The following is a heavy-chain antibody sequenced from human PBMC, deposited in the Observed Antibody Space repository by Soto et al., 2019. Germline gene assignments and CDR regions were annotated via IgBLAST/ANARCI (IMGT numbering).Heavy chain of an antibody. V-gene: IGHV4-39*01. Sequence: QLQLQESGPGVVKPSETLSLTCTVSGGSISSSSYYWGWIRQPPGKGLEWIGSIYYSGSTYYNPSLKSRVTISVDTSKNQFSLKLSSVTAADTAVYYCARHGYSYGLGEDYWGQGTLVTVSS. D-gene: IGHD5-18*01. CDR3: ARHGYSYGLGEDY. CDR2: IYYSGST. J-gene: IGHJ4*02. CDR1: GGSISSSSYY.